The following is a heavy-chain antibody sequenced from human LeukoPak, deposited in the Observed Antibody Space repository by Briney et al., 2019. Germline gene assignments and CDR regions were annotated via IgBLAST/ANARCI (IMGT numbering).Heavy chain of an antibody. CDR1: GFTFSNAW. V-gene: IGHV3-15*01. D-gene: IGHD7-27*01. Sequence: PGGSLRLSCAASGFTFSNAWMSWVRQAPGKGLEWVGRIKSKTDGGTTDYAAPVKGRFTISRDDSKNTLYLQMNSLKTEDTAVYYCTRTGDRDYYYYYMDVWGKGTTVTVSS. CDR3: TRTGDRDYYYYYMDV. J-gene: IGHJ6*03. CDR2: IKSKTDGGTT.